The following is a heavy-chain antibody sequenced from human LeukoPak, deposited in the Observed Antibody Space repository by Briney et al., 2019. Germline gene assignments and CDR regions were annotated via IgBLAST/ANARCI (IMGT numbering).Heavy chain of an antibody. CDR1: SGSFSSSSYF. V-gene: IGHV4-39*01. CDR2: ISYSGTN. CDR3: ARLRGGVQLWGD. Sequence: PSETLSLTCTVSSGSFSSSSYFCGWIRQPPGMGLEWIATISYSGTNYYNPYLQSRITTSVDTSNNQFSLKLSSVNAADTAVYYCARLRGGVQLWGDWGQGALVTVSS. D-gene: IGHD5-18*01. J-gene: IGHJ4*01.